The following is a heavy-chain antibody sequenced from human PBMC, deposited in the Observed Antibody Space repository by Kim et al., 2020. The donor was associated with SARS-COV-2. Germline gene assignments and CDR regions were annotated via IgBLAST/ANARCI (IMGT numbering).Heavy chain of an antibody. J-gene: IGHJ4*02. Sequence: NYNPSLKSRVTISVDTSKHQFSLRLTSVTAADTAVYYCASAPSGYRTLDCWGQGTLVTVSS. D-gene: IGHD3-22*01. V-gene: IGHV4-59*01. CDR3: ASAPSGYRTLDC.